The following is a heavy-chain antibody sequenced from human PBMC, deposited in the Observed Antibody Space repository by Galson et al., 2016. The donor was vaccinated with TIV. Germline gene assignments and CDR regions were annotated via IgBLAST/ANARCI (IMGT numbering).Heavy chain of an antibody. CDR3: ASDRNTVFDTYPYYYGMDV. CDR1: GGTFSSYV. J-gene: IGHJ6*02. V-gene: IGHV1-69*13. CDR2: IIPLFRTT. D-gene: IGHD4-11*01. Sequence: SVKVSCKASGGTFSSYVFNWVRLAPGQGLEWMGGIIPLFRTTNYAQKFQGRVTITADESTNTAYMELNSLRSGDTAVYYCASDRNTVFDTYPYYYGMDVWGQGTTVTVSS.